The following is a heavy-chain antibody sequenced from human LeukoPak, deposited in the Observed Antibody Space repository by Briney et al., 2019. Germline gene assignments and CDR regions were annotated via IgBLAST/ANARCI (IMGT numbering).Heavy chain of an antibody. CDR1: GGSISSSSYY. CDR3: ARGSSSGWYYSDY. Sequence: SETPSLTCTVSGGSISSSSYYWGWIRQPPGKGLEWIGSMYYSGSTYQNPSLKSRVTISVDTSKNQFSLKLSSVTAADTAVYYCARGSSSGWYYSDYWGQGTLVTVSS. V-gene: IGHV4-39*01. CDR2: MYYSGST. D-gene: IGHD6-19*01. J-gene: IGHJ4*02.